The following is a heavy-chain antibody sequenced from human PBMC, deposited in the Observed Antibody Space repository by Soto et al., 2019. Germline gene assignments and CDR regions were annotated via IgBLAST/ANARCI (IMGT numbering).Heavy chain of an antibody. D-gene: IGHD3-10*01. J-gene: IGHJ6*03. V-gene: IGHV3-23*01. Sequence: GGSLRLSCAASGFTFSSYAMSWVRQAPGKGLEWVSAISGSGGSTYYADSVKGRFTISRDNSKNTLYLQMNSLRAEDTAVYYCAKITYYYGSGSYWVATSDYYYYMDVWGKGTTVTVSS. CDR1: GFTFSSYA. CDR2: ISGSGGST. CDR3: AKITYYYGSGSYWVATSDYYYYMDV.